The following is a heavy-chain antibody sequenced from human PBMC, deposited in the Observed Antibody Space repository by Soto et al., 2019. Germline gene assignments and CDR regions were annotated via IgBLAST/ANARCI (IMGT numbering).Heavy chain of an antibody. CDR1: GFTFDDYT. CDR3: AKDILELHDGGWSGLSYFDY. CDR2: ISWDGGST. J-gene: IGHJ4*02. Sequence: GGSLRLSCAASGFTFDDYTMHWVRQAPGKGLEWVSLISWDGGSTYYADSVKGRFTISRDNSKNSLYLQMNSLRTEDTALYYCAKDILELHDGGWSGLSYFDYWGQGTLVTVSS. V-gene: IGHV3-43*01. D-gene: IGHD3-16*01.